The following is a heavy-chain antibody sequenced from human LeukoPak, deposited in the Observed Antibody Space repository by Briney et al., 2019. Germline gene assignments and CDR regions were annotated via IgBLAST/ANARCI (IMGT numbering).Heavy chain of an antibody. J-gene: IGHJ3*02. CDR1: GFTFDDYA. V-gene: IGHV3-9*03. D-gene: IGHD3-22*01. Sequence: PGGSLRLSCAASGFTFDDYAMHWVRQAPGKGLEWVSGISWNSGSIGYADSVKGRFTISRDNAKNSLYLQMNSLRAEDMALYYCAKDMGTMIDQDAFDIWGQGTMVTVSS. CDR2: ISWNSGSI. CDR3: AKDMGTMIDQDAFDI.